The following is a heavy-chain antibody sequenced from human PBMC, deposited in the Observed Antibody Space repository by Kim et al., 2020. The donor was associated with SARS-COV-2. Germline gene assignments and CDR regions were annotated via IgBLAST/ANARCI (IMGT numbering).Heavy chain of an antibody. V-gene: IGHV3-23*01. J-gene: IGHJ4*02. Sequence: SVKGRLTIASDNSKNKLYLQMTSLGAEDTAVYYCAKPIVVVIAATPDYWGQGTLVTVSS. D-gene: IGHD2-15*01. CDR3: AKPIVVVIAATPDY.